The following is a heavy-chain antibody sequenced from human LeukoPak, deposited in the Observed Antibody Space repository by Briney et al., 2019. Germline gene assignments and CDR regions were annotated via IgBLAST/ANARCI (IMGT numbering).Heavy chain of an antibody. CDR1: RFTFSSYA. CDR3: AKSSYYDSSGFYREYYFDY. CDR2: ISGSGAST. Sequence: GGSLRLSCAASRFTFSSYAMSWVRQAPGKGLEWVSSISGSGASTYYADSVKGRFTISRDNSKNTLYLQMNSLGAEDTAVYYCAKSSYYDSSGFYREYYFDYWGQGTLVTVSS. J-gene: IGHJ4*02. V-gene: IGHV3-23*01. D-gene: IGHD3-22*01.